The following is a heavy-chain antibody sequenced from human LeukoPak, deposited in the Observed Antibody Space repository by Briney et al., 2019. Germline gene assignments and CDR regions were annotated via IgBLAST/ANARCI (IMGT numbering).Heavy chain of an antibody. CDR1: GYTFASYD. V-gene: IGHV1-8*01. CDR3: ARGRVVTAHAFDI. Sequence: GASVKVSCKASGYTFASYDINWVRQATGQGLEWMGWMNPNSGNTGYAQKFQGRVTMTRNTSISTAYMELSSLRSEDTAVYYCARGRVVTAHAFDIWGQGTMVTVSS. J-gene: IGHJ3*02. D-gene: IGHD2-21*02. CDR2: MNPNSGNT.